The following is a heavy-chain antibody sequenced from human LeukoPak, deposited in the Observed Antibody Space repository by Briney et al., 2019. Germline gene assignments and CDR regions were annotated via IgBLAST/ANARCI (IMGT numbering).Heavy chain of an antibody. Sequence: PGGSLRLSCTASGLPFSSYEMNWVRQAPGKGLEWISYISRRGTTIYNADSVKGRFTISRDNAENSLYLQMNSLRAEDTAVYYCARVYDTSGYKTPPPDYWGQGTLVTASS. V-gene: IGHV3-48*03. CDR1: GLPFSSYE. J-gene: IGHJ4*02. CDR3: ARVYDTSGYKTPPPDY. D-gene: IGHD3-22*01. CDR2: ISRRGTTI.